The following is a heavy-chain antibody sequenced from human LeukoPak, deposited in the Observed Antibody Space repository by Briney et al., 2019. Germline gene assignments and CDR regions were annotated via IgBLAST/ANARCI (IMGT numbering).Heavy chain of an antibody. J-gene: IGHJ4*02. CDR1: GFTFSNYA. CDR2: ISGSGGST. D-gene: IGHD3-10*01. Sequence: PGGSLRLSCAASGFTFSNYAMSWVCQGPGKGPERVSAISGSGGSTYGADSVKGRFTISRDNSKNPLYPQMNSLRAEDTALYYCAKAYSYGSGSFYKTFDYWGQGTLVTVSS. CDR3: AKAYSYGSGSFYKTFDY. V-gene: IGHV3-23*01.